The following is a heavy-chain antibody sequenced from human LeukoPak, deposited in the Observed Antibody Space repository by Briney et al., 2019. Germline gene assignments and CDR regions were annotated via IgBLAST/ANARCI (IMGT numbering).Heavy chain of an antibody. J-gene: IGHJ2*01. CDR3: ARATFYPNWYFDL. CDR1: GGSISSYY. V-gene: IGHV4-4*09. Sequence: SETLSLTCTVSGGSISSYYWSWIRQPPGKGLEWIGYIYTSGSTNYNPSLKSRVTISVDTSKNQFSLKLSSVAAADTAVYYCARATFYPNWYFDLWGRGTLVTVSS. CDR2: IYTSGST.